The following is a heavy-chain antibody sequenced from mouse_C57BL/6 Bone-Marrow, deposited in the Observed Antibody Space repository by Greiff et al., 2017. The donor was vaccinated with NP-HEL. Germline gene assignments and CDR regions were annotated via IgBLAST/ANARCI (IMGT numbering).Heavy chain of an antibody. J-gene: IGHJ1*03. V-gene: IGHV1-59*01. Sequence: QVQLQQPGAELVRPGTSVKLSCKASGYTFTSYWMHWVKQRPGQGLEWIGVIDPSDSYTNYNQKFKGKATLTVDTSSSTAYMQRSSLTSEDSAVYYCAREFDYYAWYFDVWGTGTTVTVSS. CDR2: IDPSDSYT. D-gene: IGHD1-1*01. CDR3: AREFDYYAWYFDV. CDR1: GYTFTSYW.